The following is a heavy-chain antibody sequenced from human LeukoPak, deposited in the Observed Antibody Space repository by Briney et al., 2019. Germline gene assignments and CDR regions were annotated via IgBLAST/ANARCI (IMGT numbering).Heavy chain of an antibody. CDR1: GGSISSYY. Sequence: SSETLSLTCTVSGGSISSYYWSWIRQPPGKGLERIGYIYYSGSTNYNPSLKSRVTISVDTSKNQFSLKLSSVTAADTAVYYCAKRTIFGVHNWFDPWGQGTLVTVSS. D-gene: IGHD3-3*01. V-gene: IGHV4-59*01. CDR3: AKRTIFGVHNWFDP. J-gene: IGHJ5*02. CDR2: IYYSGST.